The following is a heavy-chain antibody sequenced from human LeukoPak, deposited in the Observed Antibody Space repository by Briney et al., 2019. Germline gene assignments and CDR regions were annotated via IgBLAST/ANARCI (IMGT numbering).Heavy chain of an antibody. CDR3: ARDPYYDYVWGSYRYEYYFDY. Sequence: PGGSLRLSCAASGFTFSSYWMSWVRQAPGKGLEWVANIKQDGSEKYYVDSVKGRFTISRDNAKNSLYLQMNSLRAEDTAVYYCARDPYYDYVWGSYRYEYYFDYWGQGTLVTVS. CDR1: GFTFSSYW. J-gene: IGHJ4*02. V-gene: IGHV3-7*03. CDR2: IKQDGSEK. D-gene: IGHD3-16*02.